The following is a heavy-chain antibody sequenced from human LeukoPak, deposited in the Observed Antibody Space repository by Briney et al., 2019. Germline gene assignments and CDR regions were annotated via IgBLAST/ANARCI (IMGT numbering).Heavy chain of an antibody. CDR1: GVTFSSYA. D-gene: IGHD6-13*01. V-gene: IGHV3-23*01. Sequence: GSLRLSCAASGVTFSSYAMNWVRQAPGERREWVSAISGSGGSTYYAESVKGRFTISRDNYKNTLSLQMNSLRAEDKAVYYCASGGSIPSWGQGILVTVSS. CDR2: ISGSGGST. J-gene: IGHJ5*02. CDR3: ASGGSIPS.